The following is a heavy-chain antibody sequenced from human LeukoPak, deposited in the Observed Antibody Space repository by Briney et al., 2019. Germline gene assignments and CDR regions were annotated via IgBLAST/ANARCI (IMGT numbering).Heavy chain of an antibody. V-gene: IGHV1-69*04. CDR3: ARAYCSSTSCYAYYYYGMDV. CDR1: GGTFSSYA. Sequence: GASVKVSCKASGGTFSSYAISWVRQAPGQGLEWMGRIIPILGIANYAQKFQGRVTITADKSTSTAYMELSSLRSEDTAVYYCARAYCSSTSCYAYYYYGMDVWGQGTTVTVSS. D-gene: IGHD2-2*01. CDR2: IIPILGIA. J-gene: IGHJ6*02.